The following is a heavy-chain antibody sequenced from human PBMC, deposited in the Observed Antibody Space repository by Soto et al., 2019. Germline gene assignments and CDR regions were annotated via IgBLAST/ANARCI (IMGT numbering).Heavy chain of an antibody. V-gene: IGHV3-74*01. CDR2: VDSDGRGT. CDR1: GITFTNYW. CDR3: GTVFEH. Sequence: EVQLVESGGGSVQPGGSLRLSCVASGITFTNYWMHWVRQVPGKGLVWVARVDSDGRGTSYADFVNGRFTISRDNAKNTLYLHMNSLRVEDTAMYYCGTVFEHWGQGIPVTVSS. J-gene: IGHJ4*02.